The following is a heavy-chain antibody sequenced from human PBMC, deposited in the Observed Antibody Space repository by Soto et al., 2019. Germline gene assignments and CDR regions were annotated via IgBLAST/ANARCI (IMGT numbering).Heavy chain of an antibody. V-gene: IGHV1-18*01. D-gene: IGHD4-4*01. CDR2: ISTYNDQT. Sequence: QVQLVQSGAEVKRPGASVKVSCKASGYTFTSYSISWVRQAPGQGLEWMGWISTYNDQTKYAQKFQGRVSMTTDTSTSTAYMELMSLTPDDTAVYYCARDGVAVTTGISGYWGQGTLVTVSS. CDR3: ARDGVAVTTGISGY. J-gene: IGHJ4*02. CDR1: GYTFTSYS.